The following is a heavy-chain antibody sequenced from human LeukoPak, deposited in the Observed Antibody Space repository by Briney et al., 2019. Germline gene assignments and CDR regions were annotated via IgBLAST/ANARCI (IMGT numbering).Heavy chain of an antibody. V-gene: IGHV3-30*02. Sequence: QAGGSLRLSCAASGFTFSSYGMHWVRQAPGKGLEWVAVIWYDGSNKYYADSVKGRFTISRDNSKNTLYLQMNSLRTEDTAVYYCAKDHGCSSTSCLIHDFDYWGQVTLVTVTS. CDR2: IWYDGSNK. CDR1: GFTFSSYG. CDR3: AKDHGCSSTSCLIHDFDY. D-gene: IGHD2-2*01. J-gene: IGHJ4*02.